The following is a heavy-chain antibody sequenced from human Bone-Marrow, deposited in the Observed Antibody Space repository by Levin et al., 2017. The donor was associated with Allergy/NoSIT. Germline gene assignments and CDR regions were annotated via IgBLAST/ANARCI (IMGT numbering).Heavy chain of an antibody. CDR1: GGSFSDYY. D-gene: IGHD1-26*01. J-gene: IGHJ4*02. CDR2: INHSGST. Sequence: SQTLSLTCAVYGGSFSDYYWTWIRQPPGKGLEWIGEINHSGSTNYNPSLKSRVTISIDTSKNQFSLKLSSVTAADTAVYFCARVFDSRAYYLNYWGQGALVTVSS. V-gene: IGHV4-34*01. CDR3: ARVFDSRAYYLNY.